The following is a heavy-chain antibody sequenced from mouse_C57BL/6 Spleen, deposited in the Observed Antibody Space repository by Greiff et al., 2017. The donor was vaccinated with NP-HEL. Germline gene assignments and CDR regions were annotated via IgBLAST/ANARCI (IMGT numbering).Heavy chain of an antibody. CDR2: ISDGGSYT. CDR1: GFTFSSYA. V-gene: IGHV5-4*01. J-gene: IGHJ2*01. Sequence: EVHLVESGGGLVKPGGSLKLSCAASGFTFSSYAMSWVRQTPEKRLEWVATISDGGSYTYYPDNVKGRFTISRDNAKNNLYLQMSHLKSEDTAMYYCARGGRYYYGSRDYFDYWGQGTTLTVSS. D-gene: IGHD1-1*01. CDR3: ARGGRYYYGSRDYFDY.